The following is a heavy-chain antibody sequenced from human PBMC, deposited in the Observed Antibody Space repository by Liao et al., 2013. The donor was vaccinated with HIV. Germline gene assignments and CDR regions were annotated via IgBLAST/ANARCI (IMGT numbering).Heavy chain of an antibody. CDR1: GGSMSDYY. CDR3: ATSGGPYWFFNI. J-gene: IGHJ2*01. V-gene: IGHV4-59*01. Sequence: VQLQESGPGLVKPSEVLSLTCSVSGGSMSDYYWNWIRQSPGKGLEWLGYVSDSGYTNYNPSLESRVIISIETSRNRLSLTLSSLTAADTAVYYCATSGGPYWFFNIWGRGTLVAVSS. CDR2: VSDSGYT.